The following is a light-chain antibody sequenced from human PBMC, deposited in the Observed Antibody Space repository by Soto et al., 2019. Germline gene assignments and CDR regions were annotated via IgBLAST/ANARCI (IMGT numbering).Light chain of an antibody. CDR3: QHYCRSSGT. CDR2: DAS. CDR1: HRASSSY. J-gene: IGKJ1*01. Sequence: ELLLIPTPRTLSVSGGDRDLGACRISHRASSSYLAWYQQKPGQAPKLLIYDASSRATGIPDRFSGSGSGTEFNLTISRLQPDYFAVYYCQHYCRSSGTFGQGTKVDNK. V-gene: IGKV3-20*01.